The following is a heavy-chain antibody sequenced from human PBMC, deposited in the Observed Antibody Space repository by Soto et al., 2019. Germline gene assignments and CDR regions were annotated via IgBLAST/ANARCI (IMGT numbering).Heavy chain of an antibody. CDR2: IRSKAHSYAT. CDR1: GFTFSDSA. CDR3: NRLNYYGSGSWAFDY. J-gene: IGHJ4*02. V-gene: IGHV3-73*01. Sequence: PGGSLRLSCAASGFTFSDSAMHWVRQASGKGLEWVGRIRSKAHSYATGYAASVKGRFTISRDDSKNTAYLQMSSLKTEDTALYYCNRLNYYGSGSWAFDYWGQGTLVNVSS. D-gene: IGHD3-10*01.